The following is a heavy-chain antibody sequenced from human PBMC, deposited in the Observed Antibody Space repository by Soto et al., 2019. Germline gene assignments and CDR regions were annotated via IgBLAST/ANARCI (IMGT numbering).Heavy chain of an antibody. CDR2: IIPIFGTA. Sequence: QVQLVQSGAEVKKPGSSVKVSCKASGGTFSSYAISWVRQAPGQGLEWMGVIIPIFGTANYAQKFQGRVTITADESTSTAYMELSSLRSEDTAVYYCARDYKRTIFGVVIISAFDIWGQGTMVTVSS. CDR3: ARDYKRTIFGVVIISAFDI. D-gene: IGHD3-3*01. CDR1: GGTFSSYA. J-gene: IGHJ3*02. V-gene: IGHV1-69*01.